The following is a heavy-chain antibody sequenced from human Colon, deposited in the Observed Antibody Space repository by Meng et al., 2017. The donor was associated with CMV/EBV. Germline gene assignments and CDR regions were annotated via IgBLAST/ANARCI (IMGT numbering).Heavy chain of an antibody. V-gene: IGHV4-39*07. Sequence: SETLSLTCTVSGGSISSSNYYWGWIRQSPSKGLEWIGTICFSGTTSYTPTLKSRVTVSVDTSKNHFSLKLSSVTAADTAVYYCARGGGYYYDSSGYPPIYYFDYWGQGALVTVSS. CDR2: ICFSGTT. CDR3: ARGGGYYYDSSGYPPIYYFDY. CDR1: GGSISSSNYY. D-gene: IGHD3-22*01. J-gene: IGHJ4*02.